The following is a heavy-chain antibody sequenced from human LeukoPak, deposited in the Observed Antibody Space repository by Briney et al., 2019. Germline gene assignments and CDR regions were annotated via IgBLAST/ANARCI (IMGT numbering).Heavy chain of an antibody. CDR2: IYYSGTT. CDR3: ARLLDNDSSGYPDTFDM. CDR1: GGSISGHY. Sequence: SETLSLTCTVSGGSISGHYWSWSRRPPGKGLEWIGYIYYSGTTKYNPSLQSRVAISLDTSENTFSLKLTSVTAADTAMYYCARLLDNDSSGYPDTFDMWGRGTVVAVSS. D-gene: IGHD3-22*01. J-gene: IGHJ3*02. V-gene: IGHV4-59*11.